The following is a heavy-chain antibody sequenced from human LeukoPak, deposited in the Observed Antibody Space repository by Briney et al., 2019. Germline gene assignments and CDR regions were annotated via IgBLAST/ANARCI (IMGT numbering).Heavy chain of an antibody. D-gene: IGHD6-19*01. Sequence: KPGESLKISCKGSGYRFTNYWIGWVRQMPGKGLEWRGIIYPGDSDIRYSPSFQGQVTISADKSISTAYLQWSSLKASDTAMYYCARQNSGWEKGTIDYWGQGTLVTVSS. J-gene: IGHJ4*02. V-gene: IGHV5-51*01. CDR2: IYPGDSDI. CDR3: ARQNSGWEKGTIDY. CDR1: GYRFTNYW.